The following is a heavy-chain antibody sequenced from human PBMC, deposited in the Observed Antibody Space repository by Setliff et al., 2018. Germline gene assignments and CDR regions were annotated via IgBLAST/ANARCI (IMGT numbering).Heavy chain of an antibody. J-gene: IGHJ4*02. CDR2: ISAYNGNT. Sequence: GASVKVSCKASGYTFTSYGISWVRQAPGQGLEWMGWISAYNGNTNYAQKLQGRVTMTTDTSTSTAYMELRSLRSDDTAVYYCARDGEYYDYVWGSYRVFFDYWGQGTLVTVSS. V-gene: IGHV1-18*01. CDR3: ARDGEYYDYVWGSYRVFFDY. D-gene: IGHD3-16*02. CDR1: GYTFTSYG.